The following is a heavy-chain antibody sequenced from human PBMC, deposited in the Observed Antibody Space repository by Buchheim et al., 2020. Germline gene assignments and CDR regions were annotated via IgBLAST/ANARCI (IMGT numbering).Heavy chain of an antibody. Sequence: QVQLQESGPGPVKPSQTLSLTCTVSGGSISSGGYYWSWIRQHPGKGLEWIGYIYYSGSTYYNPSLKSRVTISVDTSKNQFSLKLSSVTAADTAVYYCARSRKGYYYDSSGYYTPFDYWGQGTL. CDR3: ARSRKGYYYDSSGYYTPFDY. V-gene: IGHV4-31*03. CDR2: IYYSGST. D-gene: IGHD3-22*01. CDR1: GGSISSGGYY. J-gene: IGHJ4*02.